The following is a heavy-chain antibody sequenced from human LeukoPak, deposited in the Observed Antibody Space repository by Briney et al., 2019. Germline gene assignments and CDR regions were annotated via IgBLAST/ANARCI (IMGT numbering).Heavy chain of an antibody. V-gene: IGHV3-33*06. CDR2: IWYDGSNK. Sequence: GGSLRLSRAASGFTFSSYGMHWVRQAPGKGLEWVAVIWYDGSNKYYADSVKGRFTISRDNSKNTLYLQMNSLRAEDTAVYYCAKVGYSSGWYGPYYYYYMDVWGKGTTVTVSS. CDR3: AKVGYSSGWYGPYYYYYMDV. J-gene: IGHJ6*03. D-gene: IGHD6-19*01. CDR1: GFTFSSYG.